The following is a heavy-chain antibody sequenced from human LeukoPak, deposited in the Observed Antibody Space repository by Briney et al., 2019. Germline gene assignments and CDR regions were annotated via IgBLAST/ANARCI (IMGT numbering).Heavy chain of an antibody. CDR2: ISSSSTYI. D-gene: IGHD2-2*01. V-gene: IGHV3-21*04. CDR1: GFSFSNCS. Sequence: GGSLRLSCAASGFSFSNCSMNWVRQAPGKGLEWVSSISSSSTYIYYADSLEGRFTISRDNVRNSLYLQMNSLRAEDTAVYYCARIGSSHYFDFWGQGTLVTVSS. J-gene: IGHJ4*02. CDR3: ARIGSSHYFDF.